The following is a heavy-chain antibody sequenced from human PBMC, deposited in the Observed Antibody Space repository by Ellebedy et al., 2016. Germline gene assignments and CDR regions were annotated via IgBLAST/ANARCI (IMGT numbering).Heavy chain of an antibody. CDR2: IYYSGNT. D-gene: IGHD3-3*01. V-gene: IGHV4-59*12. Sequence: SETLSLXXTVSGASISTYFWTWIRQPPGGGLEWIGLIYYSGNTNYNPSLESRVTMSLDTSKNHFSLKLNSVTAADTAVYFCARMTPTTFGLPLDSWGQGILVAVSS. J-gene: IGHJ4*02. CDR3: ARMTPTTFGLPLDS. CDR1: GASISTYF.